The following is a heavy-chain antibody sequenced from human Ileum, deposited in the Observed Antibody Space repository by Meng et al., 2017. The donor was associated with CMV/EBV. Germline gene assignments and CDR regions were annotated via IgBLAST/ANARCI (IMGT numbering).Heavy chain of an antibody. Sequence: ASVKVSCKASGYTFTGYYMHWVRQAPGQGLEWMGWINPNSGGTNYAQKFQGRVTMTRDTSISTAYMELSRLRSDDTAVYYCARDVAARQSDYYYYGMDVWGQGTMVTVSS. J-gene: IGHJ6*02. D-gene: IGHD6-6*01. V-gene: IGHV1-2*02. CDR3: ARDVAARQSDYYYYGMDV. CDR1: GYTFTGYY. CDR2: INPNSGGT.